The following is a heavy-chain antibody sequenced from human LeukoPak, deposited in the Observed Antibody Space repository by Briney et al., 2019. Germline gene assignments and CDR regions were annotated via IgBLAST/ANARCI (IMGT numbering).Heavy chain of an antibody. J-gene: IGHJ3*02. CDR1: GGSFSSSSYY. V-gene: IGHV4-39*01. Sequence: SETLSLTCTVSGGSFSSSSYYWGWIRQPPGKGLEWIGSMYYSGSTYYNASLRSRVTISVDTSKNQFSLKLSSVTAADTAEYYCARHCDRDGYKSNAFDIWGQGTMVTVSS. D-gene: IGHD5-24*01. CDR2: MYYSGST. CDR3: ARHCDRDGYKSNAFDI.